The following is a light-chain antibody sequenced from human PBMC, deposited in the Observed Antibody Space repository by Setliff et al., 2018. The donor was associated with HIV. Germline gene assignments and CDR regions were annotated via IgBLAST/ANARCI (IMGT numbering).Light chain of an antibody. CDR2: DVT. J-gene: IGLJ1*01. CDR3: CSYAGSYTYV. CDR1: SSNVGAYNY. V-gene: IGLV2-14*03. Sequence: QSALTQPASVSGSPGQSITISCTGTSSNVGAYNYVSWYQHHPVKAPKLIIYDVTERPSGISNRFSGSKSGNTASLTISGLQAEDEADYYCCSYAGSYTYVFGTGTKVTVL.